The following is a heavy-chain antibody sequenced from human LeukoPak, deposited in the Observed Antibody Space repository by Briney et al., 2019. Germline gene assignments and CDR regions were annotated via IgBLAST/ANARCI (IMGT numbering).Heavy chain of an antibody. V-gene: IGHV3-21*01. J-gene: IGHJ4*02. D-gene: IGHD2/OR15-2a*01. CDR2: ISSSSDYI. Sequence: GGSLRLSCAASGFSFSSYAMTRVRQAPGKGLEWVSSISSSSDYIYYADSVKGRFIISRDNAKNSLYLQMNSLRAEDTAVYYCARDGTTNFLTHWGQGTLVTVSS. CDR1: GFSFSSYA. CDR3: ARDGTTNFLTH.